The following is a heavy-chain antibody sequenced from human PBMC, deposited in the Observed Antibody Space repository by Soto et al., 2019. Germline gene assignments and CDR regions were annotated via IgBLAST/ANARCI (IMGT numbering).Heavy chain of an antibody. V-gene: IGHV4-30-4*08. J-gene: IGHJ4*02. CDR2: VHYRGTT. CDR3: CRVPLGAAYTRASGRMCDN. CDR1: GGSIRDDEYY. Sequence: QMELQESAPGLVRPSQTLSLTCSVSGGSIRDDEYYWSWVRQTPGNGLQWIGFVHYRGTTYYNPSLRSRSDPSIDMSKNEFLLRLKAVTGAPGARYYCCRVPLGAAYTRASGRMCDNSSQGRLVAAPS. D-gene: IGHD2-2*02.